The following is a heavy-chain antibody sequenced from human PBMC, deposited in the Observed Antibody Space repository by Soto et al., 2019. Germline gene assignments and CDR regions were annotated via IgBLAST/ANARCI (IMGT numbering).Heavy chain of an antibody. CDR1: GFTFGRYW. D-gene: IGHD1-26*01. V-gene: IGHV3-74*03. Sequence: GVLRLSCAASGFTFGRYWMHWVRQAPGKGLLWVSLINGDGTDTTYAGSVKGRFTISRDNAKNNVYLQMSGLRAEDTAVYYCAREVGRRRGRYSLDYWG. CDR3: AREVGRRRGRYSLDY. CDR2: INGDGTDT. J-gene: IGHJ4*01.